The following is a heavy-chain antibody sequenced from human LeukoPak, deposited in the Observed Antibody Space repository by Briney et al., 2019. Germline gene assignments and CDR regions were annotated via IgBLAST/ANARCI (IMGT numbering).Heavy chain of an antibody. CDR1: GFIFSNYA. D-gene: IGHD6-19*01. J-gene: IGHJ5*02. CDR3: AKGSGSGWYGWFAP. V-gene: IGHV3-30*18. Sequence: GGSLRLSCEGSGFIFSNYAMNWVRQAPGKGLEWVAIMSADGSLEFYGDSVKGRFVISRDNSKSTLYLQMNNLRVNDTAVYYCAKGSGSGWYGWFAPWGQGTLVTVSS. CDR2: MSADGSLE.